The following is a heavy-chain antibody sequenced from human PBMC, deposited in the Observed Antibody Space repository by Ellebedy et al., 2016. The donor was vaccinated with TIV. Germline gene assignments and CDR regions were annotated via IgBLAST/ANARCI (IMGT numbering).Heavy chain of an antibody. CDR3: TTDGRMGRYGMDV. V-gene: IGHV3-15*01. J-gene: IGHJ6*02. Sequence: GGSLRLSCAASGLTLSNAWMSWVRQAPGKGLEWVGRIKSKTDGGTTDYAAPVKGRFTISRDESKNTVFLKLNSLKTEDTAVYFCTTDGRMGRYGMDVWGQGTTVTASS. D-gene: IGHD3-16*01. CDR1: GLTLSNAW. CDR2: IKSKTDGGTT.